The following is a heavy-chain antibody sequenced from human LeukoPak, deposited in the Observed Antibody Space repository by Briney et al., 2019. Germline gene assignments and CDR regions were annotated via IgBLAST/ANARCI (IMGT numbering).Heavy chain of an antibody. J-gene: IGHJ3*02. V-gene: IGHV4-59*01. CDR3: ARGEDGVTDDAFDI. D-gene: IGHD1-26*01. CDR2: MHYSGST. CDR1: GGSISNYY. Sequence: SETLSLTCTVSGGSISNYYWSWIRQPPGKGLEWIGYMHYSGSTSSNPSLRSRVTLSLDTSNSRFYLNLFSVTAADTAVYYCARGEDGVTDDAFDIWGLGTLVTVSS.